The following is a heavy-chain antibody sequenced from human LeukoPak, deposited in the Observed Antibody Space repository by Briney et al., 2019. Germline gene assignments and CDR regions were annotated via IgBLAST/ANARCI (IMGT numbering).Heavy chain of an antibody. CDR1: GDSVGSGRYY. CDR3: ARGVVTDDYYMDV. J-gene: IGHJ6*03. Sequence: SETLSLTCSVSGDSVGSGRYYWTWIRQPAGKGLQWIGRLYTNENTNYNPSLESRVSISVDTSKTQFFLKPTSVTAADTAVYFCARGVVTDDYYMDVWGKGTAITVSS. D-gene: IGHD2-21*02. CDR2: LYTNENT. V-gene: IGHV4-61*02.